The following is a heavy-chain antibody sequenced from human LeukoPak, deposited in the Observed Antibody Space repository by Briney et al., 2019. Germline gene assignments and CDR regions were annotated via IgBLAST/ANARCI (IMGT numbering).Heavy chain of an antibody. D-gene: IGHD3-9*01. V-gene: IGHV4-39*07. Sequence: SETLSLTCTVSGGSISSSSYYWGWIRQPPGKGLGWIGSIYYSGSTYYDPSLKSRVTISVDTSKNQFSLKLSSVTAADTAVYYCARQYDILTGYPENFDYWGQGTLVTVSS. CDR2: IYYSGST. J-gene: IGHJ4*02. CDR3: ARQYDILTGYPENFDY. CDR1: GGSISSSSYY.